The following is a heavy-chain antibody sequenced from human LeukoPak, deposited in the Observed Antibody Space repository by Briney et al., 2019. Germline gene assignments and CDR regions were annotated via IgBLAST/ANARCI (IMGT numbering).Heavy chain of an antibody. D-gene: IGHD3-3*01. CDR3: ARGLTIPDALDI. V-gene: IGHV4-59*01. CDR2: IYYSGST. Sequence: SSETLSLTCTVSGGSISSYYWSWIRQPPGKGLEWIGYIYYSGSTNYNPSLKSRVTISVDTSKNQFSLKLSSVTAADTAVYYCARGLTIPDALDIWGQGTMVTVSS. CDR1: GGSISSYY. J-gene: IGHJ3*02.